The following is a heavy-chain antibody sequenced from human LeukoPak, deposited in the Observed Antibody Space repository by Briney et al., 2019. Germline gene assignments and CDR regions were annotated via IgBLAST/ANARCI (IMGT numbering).Heavy chain of an antibody. CDR3: AREMDGAFDI. J-gene: IGHJ3*02. Sequence: GRSLRLSCAASGFTFSSYGLHWVRQAPGKGLEWVAVISYDGSNKYYADSVKGRFTISRDNSKNTLYLQMNSLRAEGTAVYYCAREMDGAFDIWGQGTMVTVSS. V-gene: IGHV3-30*19. CDR2: ISYDGSNK. CDR1: GFTFSSYG. D-gene: IGHD3/OR15-3a*01.